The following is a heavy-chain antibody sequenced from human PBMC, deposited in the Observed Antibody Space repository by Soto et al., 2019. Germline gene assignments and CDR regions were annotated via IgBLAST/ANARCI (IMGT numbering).Heavy chain of an antibody. J-gene: IGHJ6*02. Sequence: GESLKISCKGSGYSFTSDWISWVRQMPGKGLEWMGRIDPSDSYTNYSPSFQGHVTISADKSISTAYLQWSSLKASDTAMYYCARHLLDSGYDYYYYYGMDVWGQGTTVTVS. V-gene: IGHV5-10-1*01. D-gene: IGHD5-12*01. CDR3: ARHLLDSGYDYYYYYGMDV. CDR1: GYSFTSDW. CDR2: IDPSDSYT.